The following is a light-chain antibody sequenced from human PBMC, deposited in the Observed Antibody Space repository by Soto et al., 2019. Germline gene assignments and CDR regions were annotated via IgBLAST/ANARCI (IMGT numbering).Light chain of an antibody. CDR3: PSDDSSLRWV. Sequence: QSVLTQPPSVSGAPGQRVTISCTGSSSNIGTGFDVQWYQQLPGTAPKLLIYGNNIRPSGVPELFSGSKSGTSASLAIAGLHAEDDDDYCCPSDDSSLRWVFGGGTKLTVL. CDR2: GNN. V-gene: IGLV1-40*01. J-gene: IGLJ3*02. CDR1: SSNIGTGFD.